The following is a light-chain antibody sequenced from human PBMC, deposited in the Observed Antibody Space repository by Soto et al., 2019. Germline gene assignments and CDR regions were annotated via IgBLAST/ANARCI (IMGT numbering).Light chain of an antibody. J-gene: IGKJ1*01. CDR2: AAS. CDR3: QQYSIWRT. Sequence: EIEMTPSPATLSLAPGERGTLSCRASESVSTNLAWYQQKAGQAPRLLIYAASTRATGIPARFSGSGSGTEFTLTISSLQSEDFAVYYCQQYSIWRTFGQGTKVDIK. V-gene: IGKV3-15*01. CDR1: ESVSTN.